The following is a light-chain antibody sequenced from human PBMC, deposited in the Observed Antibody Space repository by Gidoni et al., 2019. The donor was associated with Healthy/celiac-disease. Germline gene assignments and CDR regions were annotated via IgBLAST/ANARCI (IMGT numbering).Light chain of an antibody. CDR3: QQFNSYPLMYT. CDR1: QGISSA. Sequence: AIQLTPSPSSLSASVGDRVTITCRASQGISSALAWYQQKPGKAPKLLIYDASSLESGVPSRFSGSGSGTDFTLTISSLQPEDFATYYCQQFNSYPLMYTFGQGTKLEIK. J-gene: IGKJ2*01. CDR2: DAS. V-gene: IGKV1-13*02.